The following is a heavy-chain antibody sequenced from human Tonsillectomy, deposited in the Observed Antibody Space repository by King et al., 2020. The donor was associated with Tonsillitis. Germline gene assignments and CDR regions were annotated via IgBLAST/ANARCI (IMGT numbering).Heavy chain of an antibody. J-gene: IGHJ3*02. D-gene: IGHD3-22*01. V-gene: IGHV3-74*01. CDR3: ARDENYYDSRGYYYFRPCHAFDI. Sequence: VQLVESGGGLVQPGGSVRLSCAASGFTFSTYWMHWVRQAPGKGLVWVSRINSDGSSTTYADSVKGRFTLSRDNAKNTLYLQMNSLRAEETAVYYCARDENYYDSRGYYYFRPCHAFDIWGQGKMVTVSS. CDR2: INSDGSST. CDR1: GFTFSTYW.